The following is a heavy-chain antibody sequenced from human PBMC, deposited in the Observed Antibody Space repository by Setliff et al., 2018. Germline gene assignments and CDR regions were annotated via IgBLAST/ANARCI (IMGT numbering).Heavy chain of an antibody. CDR3: AIGGGYCDFFDCFPFDN. J-gene: IGHJ4*02. V-gene: IGHV3-21*04. Sequence: PGGSLRLSCAASGLTLTPYTMTWVRQAPGKGPEWVSSISDTSAFIYYADSVKGRFTISRDNAKNTLYLQMNSLRADDTALYYCAIGGGYCDFFDCFPFDNWGQGCLVTVSS. D-gene: IGHD3-16*01. CDR1: GLTLTPYT. CDR2: ISDTSAFI.